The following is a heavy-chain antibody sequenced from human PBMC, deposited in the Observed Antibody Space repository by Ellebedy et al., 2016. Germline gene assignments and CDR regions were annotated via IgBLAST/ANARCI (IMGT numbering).Heavy chain of an antibody. CDR3: ARRNNGLLHPTFRTFDY. V-gene: IGHV4-39*07. D-gene: IGHD2/OR15-2a*01. Sequence: SETLSLTCTVSGGSISSINSYWGWIRQPPGTGLEWIGSIYYSGSTYYNPSLKSRVTISVDTSKNQFSLKLSSVTAADTAVYYCARRNNGLLHPTFRTFDYWGQGTLVTVSS. CDR2: IYYSGST. CDR1: GGSISSINSY. J-gene: IGHJ4*02.